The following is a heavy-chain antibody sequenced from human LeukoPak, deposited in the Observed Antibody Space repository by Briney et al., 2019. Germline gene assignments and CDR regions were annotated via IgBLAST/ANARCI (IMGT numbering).Heavy chain of an antibody. Sequence: GASEKVSCKASGYTFTNYGFNWVRQAPGQGLEWMGNSAYNGNTNYAQKFQDRVTMTTDTSTSTAYMELRSLRSDDTAVYYCVRYNSMFRGVTTSDYWGQGTLVTVSS. D-gene: IGHD3-10*01. V-gene: IGHV1-18*01. CDR3: VRYNSMFRGVTTSDY. CDR1: GYTFTNYG. CDR2: SAYNGNT. J-gene: IGHJ4*02.